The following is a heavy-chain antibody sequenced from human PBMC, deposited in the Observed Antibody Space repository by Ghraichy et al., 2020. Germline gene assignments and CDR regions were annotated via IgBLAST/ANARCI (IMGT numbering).Heavy chain of an antibody. V-gene: IGHV1-46*01. D-gene: IGHD6-19*01. CDR3: GRGPSNSSGWDS. J-gene: IGHJ5*01. Sequence: ASVKVSCKASGYTFTSYYLHWVRQAPGQGLEWMGIIDPAGGGATYAQKHDDRLTMTRDTSTRTVYMELRSLRSDDTAVYYCGRGPSNSSGWDSWGQGTLVTVS. CDR1: GYTFTSYY. CDR2: IDPAGGGA.